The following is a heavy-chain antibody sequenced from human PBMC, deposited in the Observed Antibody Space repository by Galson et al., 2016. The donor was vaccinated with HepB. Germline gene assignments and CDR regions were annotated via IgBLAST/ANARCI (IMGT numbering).Heavy chain of an antibody. J-gene: IGHJ6*03. D-gene: IGHD3-3*01. V-gene: IGHV4-34*01. CDR3: AREPSSTIFAVVHYYYYMDV. CDR1: GGSFSGYY. CDR2: ISHSGNA. Sequence: LSLTCAVYGGSFSGYYWSWIRQPPGKGLGWIGEISHSGNANYNPSLKSRVTISVDTSKNQFSLKLTSLTAADTAVYYCAREPSSTIFAVVHYYYYMDVWGRGTTVTVSS.